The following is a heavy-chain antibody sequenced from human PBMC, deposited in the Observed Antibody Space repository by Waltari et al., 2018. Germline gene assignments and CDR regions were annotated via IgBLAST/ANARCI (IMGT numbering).Heavy chain of an antibody. CDR1: GFTFSSYA. V-gene: IGHV3-30-3*01. CDR2: ISYDGSNK. CDR3: ARDHGGFWRAMDV. D-gene: IGHD3-3*01. J-gene: IGHJ6*04. Sequence: QVQLVESGGGVVQPGRSLRLSCAASGFTFSSYAMHWVRQAPGKGLEWVAVISYDGSNKYYADSVKGRFTISRDNSKNTLYLQMNSLRAEDTAVYYCARDHGGFWRAMDVWGKGTTVTISS.